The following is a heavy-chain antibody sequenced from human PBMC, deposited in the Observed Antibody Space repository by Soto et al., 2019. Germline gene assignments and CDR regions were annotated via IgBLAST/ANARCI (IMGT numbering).Heavy chain of an antibody. J-gene: IGHJ4*02. D-gene: IGHD1-7*01. CDR2: IYYSGST. CDR1: GGSISSSSYY. V-gene: IGHV4-39*01. CDR3: ARHTNWNYHTPFDY. Sequence: QLQLQESGPGLVKPSETLSLTCTVSGGSISSSSYYWGWIRQPPGKGLEWIGSIYYSGSTYYNPSLKSRVTISVDTSKNQFSLKLSSVTAADTAVYYCARHTNWNYHTPFDYWGQGTLVTVSS.